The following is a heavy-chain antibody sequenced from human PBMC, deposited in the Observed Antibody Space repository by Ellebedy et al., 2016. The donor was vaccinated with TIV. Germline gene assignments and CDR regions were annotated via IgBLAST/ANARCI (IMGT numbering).Heavy chain of an antibody. J-gene: IGHJ6*02. CDR1: GFTFSSYG. CDR3: AQDRSSGWIYYGMDV. CDR2: IRYDGSNK. D-gene: IGHD6-19*01. Sequence: GGSLRLSCAASGFTFSSYGMHWVRQAPGKGLEWVAFIRYDGSNKYYADSVKGRFTISRDNSKNTLYLQMNSLRVEDTAVYYCAQDRSSGWIYYGMDVWGQGTTVTVSS. V-gene: IGHV3-30*02.